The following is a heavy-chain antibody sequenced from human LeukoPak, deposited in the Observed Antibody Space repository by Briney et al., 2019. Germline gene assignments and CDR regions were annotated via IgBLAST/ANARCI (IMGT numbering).Heavy chain of an antibody. V-gene: IGHV5-51*01. CDR1: GYTFTSYW. J-gene: IGHJ3*02. D-gene: IGHD1-26*01. CDR3: ARREYSGSYFAFDI. Sequence: GESLKISCQGSGYTFTSYWIAWVRQMPEKGLEWMGIIYPGDSDTRNSPSFQGQVTISVDKSISTAYLQWSSLKASDTAMYYCARREYSGSYFAFDIWGQGTMVTVSS. CDR2: IYPGDSDT.